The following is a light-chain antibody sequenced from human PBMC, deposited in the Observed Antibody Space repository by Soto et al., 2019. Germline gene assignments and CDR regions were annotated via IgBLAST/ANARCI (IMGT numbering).Light chain of an antibody. CDR3: RSYTTSSTYA. J-gene: IGLJ1*01. CDR2: EVS. V-gene: IGLV2-14*01. Sequence: QSALPQPASVSGAPGQSITISCTGTSIDVGAYNYVAWYQQHPGKAPKLRIYEVSNRPSGVSNRFSGSKSGDKASLTISGLQAEDEADYYCRSYTTSSTYAFVTGTQLNVL. CDR1: SIDVGAYNY.